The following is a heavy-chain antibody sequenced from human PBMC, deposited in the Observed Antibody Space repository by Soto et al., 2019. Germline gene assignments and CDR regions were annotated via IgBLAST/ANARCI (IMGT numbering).Heavy chain of an antibody. CDR2: ISRDGGST. Sequence: GVSLRLSCALAGLTLEYYTTHWIRQAPGKGRYGFCIISRDGGSTYYADSVKGRFTIARDNSKNSLYLQMNSLRTEDTALYYCAKSYSVXCSGDSGSDYYYYDMGGWEQ. CDR3: AKSYSVXCSGDSGSDYYYYDMGG. V-gene: IGHV3-43*01. D-gene: IGHD3-3*01. J-gene: IGHJ6*01. CDR1: GLTLEYYT.